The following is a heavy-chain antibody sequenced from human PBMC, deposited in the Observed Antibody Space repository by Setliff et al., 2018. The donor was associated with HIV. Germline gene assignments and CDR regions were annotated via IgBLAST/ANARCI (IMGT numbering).Heavy chain of an antibody. V-gene: IGHV7-4-1*01. Sequence: RASVKVSCKASGYSFTSYGMNWVRQAPGQGLEWMGRIRTNTGDPMYAQGFTGRFVFSLDITVNTAYLQISSLKTEDTAVYYCARESDDGNFLGWFDPRGQGTLVTVSS. D-gene: IGHD1-26*01. CDR2: IRTNTGDP. CDR1: GYSFTSYG. J-gene: IGHJ5*02. CDR3: ARESDDGNFLGWFDP.